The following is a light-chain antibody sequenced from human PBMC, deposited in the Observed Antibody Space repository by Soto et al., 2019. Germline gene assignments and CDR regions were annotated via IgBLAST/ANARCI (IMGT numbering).Light chain of an antibody. CDR2: DVG. Sequence: QPVLTQPASVSGSPGQSITISCTGTSSDIGGFNRVSWYQQHPGKAPKLMIFDVGYRPSGVSNRFSASKSGNTASLTISGLQAEDEADYYCSSYTSSSTLLFGGGTKVTVL. CDR3: SSYTSSSTLL. CDR1: SSDIGGFNR. J-gene: IGLJ2*01. V-gene: IGLV2-14*01.